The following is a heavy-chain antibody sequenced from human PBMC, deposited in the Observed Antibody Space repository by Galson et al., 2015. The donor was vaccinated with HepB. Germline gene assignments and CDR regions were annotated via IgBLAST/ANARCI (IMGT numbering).Heavy chain of an antibody. CDR3: ARGLVWGEAGIDY. CDR2: INQDGSET. CDR1: GFTFSNFW. V-gene: IGHV3-7*01. Sequence: SLRLSCAVSGFTFSNFWMSWVRQTPGKRLEWVANINQDGSETYYGDSVKGRFTISRDNAKTSLYLQMNGLGVDDAAVYFCARGLVWGEAGIDYWGQGTLVTVSS. D-gene: IGHD3-16*01. J-gene: IGHJ4*02.